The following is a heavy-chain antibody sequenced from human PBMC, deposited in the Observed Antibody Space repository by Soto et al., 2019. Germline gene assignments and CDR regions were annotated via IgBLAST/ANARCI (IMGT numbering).Heavy chain of an antibody. CDR2: IVPIFGTR. CDR3: ARVEAVAGIYNYHGLDV. D-gene: IGHD6-19*01. V-gene: IGHV1-69*12. Sequence: QVQLVQSGAEVKKPGSSVKVSCKASGGTFSNYAISWVRQAPGQGLEWMGGIVPIFGTRYYAQKFQGRVTIIADDSTTTAYLELSSLGSEDTAMYYCARVEAVAGIYNYHGLDVWGQGTAVSVSS. J-gene: IGHJ6*02. CDR1: GGTFSNYA.